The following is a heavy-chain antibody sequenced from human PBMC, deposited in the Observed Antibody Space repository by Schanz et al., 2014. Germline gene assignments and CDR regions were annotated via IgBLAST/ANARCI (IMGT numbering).Heavy chain of an antibody. CDR2: ISNDGSIK. CDR3: ASPSGYSDYGTYFDF. J-gene: IGHJ4*02. CDR1: GFTFSSYA. D-gene: IGHD5-12*01. Sequence: QVQLLQFGGGVVQPGRSLRLSCAASGFTFSSYAMHWVRQAPGKGLEWVALISNDGSIKYYADSVEGRFTISRDNSTNTLYLQMNSLRTEDAALYYCASPSGYSDYGTYFDFWGQGTLVTVSS. V-gene: IGHV3-30-3*01.